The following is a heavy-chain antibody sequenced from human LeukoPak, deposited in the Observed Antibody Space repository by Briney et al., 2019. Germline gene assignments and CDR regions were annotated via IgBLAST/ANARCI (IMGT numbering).Heavy chain of an antibody. D-gene: IGHD2-2*01. J-gene: IGHJ4*02. CDR1: GGSFSGYY. CDR3: ARGRDCSSTSCYPFDY. CDR2: INHSGST. V-gene: IGHV4-34*01. Sequence: SETLSLTCAVYGGSFSGYYWSWIRQPPGKELEWIGEINHSGSTNYNPSLKSRVTISVDTSKNQFSLKLSSVTAADTAVYYCARGRDCSSTSCYPFDYWGQGTLVTVSS.